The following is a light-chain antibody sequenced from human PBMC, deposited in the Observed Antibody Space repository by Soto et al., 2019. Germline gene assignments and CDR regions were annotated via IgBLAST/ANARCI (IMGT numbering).Light chain of an antibody. CDR1: SGDIGSYNR. CDR2: EVT. CDR3: AAWDDSLNGVV. J-gene: IGLJ2*01. Sequence: QSALTQPASVSGSPGQSITISCTGTSGDIGSYNRVSWYQQHPGKAPKLIIYEVTDRPSGVSNRFSGSKSGNTASLTISGLQSEDEADYYCAAWDDSLNGVVFGGGTKVTVL. V-gene: IGLV2-14*01.